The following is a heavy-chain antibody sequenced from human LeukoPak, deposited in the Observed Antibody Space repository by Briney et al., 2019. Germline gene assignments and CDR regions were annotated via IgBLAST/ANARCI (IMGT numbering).Heavy chain of an antibody. D-gene: IGHD5-12*01. CDR1: EFTFSSYW. CDR2: IKQDGSEK. Sequence: PGGSLRLSCAASEFTFSSYWMSWVRQAPGKGLEWVANIKQDGSEKYYVDSVKGRFTISRDNAKNSLYLQMNSLRAEDTAVYYCARDRGVWWLPHYWGQGTLVTVSS. V-gene: IGHV3-7*01. J-gene: IGHJ4*02. CDR3: ARDRGVWWLPHY.